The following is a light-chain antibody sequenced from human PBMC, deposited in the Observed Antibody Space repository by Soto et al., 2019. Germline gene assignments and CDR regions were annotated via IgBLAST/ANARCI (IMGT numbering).Light chain of an antibody. V-gene: IGKV3-15*01. Sequence: EMVMTQSPGTLSVAPGERATLSCRASQSVSSNLAWYQQRPGQAPRLLIYGASTRATGIPARFSGSGSGTEFTLPISSLQSEDFAVYYCQQYNNWPPTSGQGTKADI. CDR3: QQYNNWPPT. CDR1: QSVSSN. CDR2: GAS. J-gene: IGKJ1*01.